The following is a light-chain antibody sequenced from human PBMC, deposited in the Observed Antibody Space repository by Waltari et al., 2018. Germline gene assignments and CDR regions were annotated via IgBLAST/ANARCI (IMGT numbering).Light chain of an antibody. CDR3: CSYAGSSTYVV. CDR2: EGS. Sequence: QSALTQPASVSGSPGQSITISCTGTSSDVGTYNLVPWYQQHPGKAPKLMIYEGSKRPSGVSNRFSGSKSGTTASLTISGLQAEDEAGYYCCSYAGSSTYVVFGGGTKLTVL. V-gene: IGLV2-23*01. J-gene: IGLJ2*01. CDR1: SSDVGTYNL.